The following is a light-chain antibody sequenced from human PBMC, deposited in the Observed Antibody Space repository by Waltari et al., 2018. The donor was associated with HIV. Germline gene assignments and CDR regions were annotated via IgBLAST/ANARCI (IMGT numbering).Light chain of an antibody. CDR3: ATWDDSLNGPV. V-gene: IGLV1-44*01. CDR1: SSNIGSNT. Sequence: QSVLTQPPSASGTPGQRVTISCSGSSSNIGSNTVNWYQQLPGTAPRLLIYSSKHRPSGVPDRFSGSKSGTSASLAISCLQSEDEADYYGATWDDSLNGPVFGGGTKLTVL. J-gene: IGLJ2*01. CDR2: SSK.